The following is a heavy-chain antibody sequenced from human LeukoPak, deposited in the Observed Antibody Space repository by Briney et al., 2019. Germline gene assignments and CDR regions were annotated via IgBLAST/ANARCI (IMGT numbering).Heavy chain of an antibody. V-gene: IGHV3-30*18. J-gene: IGHJ4*02. CDR2: ISYDGSNK. Sequence: GGSLRLSCAASGFTFSSYGMHWVRRAPGKGLEWVAVISYDGSNKYYADSVKGRFTISRDNSKNTLYLQMNSLRAEDTAVYYCAKDFEESIVVVPAATNGFDYWGQGTLVTVSS. D-gene: IGHD2-2*01. CDR3: AKDFEESIVVVPAATNGFDY. CDR1: GFTFSSYG.